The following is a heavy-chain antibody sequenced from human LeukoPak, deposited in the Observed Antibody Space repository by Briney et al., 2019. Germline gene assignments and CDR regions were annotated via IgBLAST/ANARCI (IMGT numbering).Heavy chain of an antibody. Sequence: PSETLSLTCTVSCGSITSYYWSWIRQPPGKGLEWIGYIHYSGSTNYNPSLRSRVTISVDTSKNQFSLKLSSVTAADTAVYYCARDLRYSSGWYDWYFDLWGRGTLVTVSS. CDR2: IHYSGST. D-gene: IGHD6-19*01. CDR3: ARDLRYSSGWYDWYFDL. CDR1: CGSITSYY. V-gene: IGHV4-59*01. J-gene: IGHJ2*01.